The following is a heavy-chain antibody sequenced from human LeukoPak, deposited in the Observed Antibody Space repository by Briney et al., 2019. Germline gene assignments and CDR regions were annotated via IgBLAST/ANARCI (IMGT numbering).Heavy chain of an antibody. D-gene: IGHD6-19*01. V-gene: IGHV4-59*01. J-gene: IGHJ3*02. CDR1: GGSISSYY. Sequence: SETLSLTCTVSGGSISSYYWSWIRQPPGKGLEWIGYIYYSGSTNYNPSLKSRVTISVDTSKNQFSLKLSSVTAADTAVYYCARDTPVGGTSDAFDIWGQGTMVTVSS. CDR3: ARDTPVGGTSDAFDI. CDR2: IYYSGST.